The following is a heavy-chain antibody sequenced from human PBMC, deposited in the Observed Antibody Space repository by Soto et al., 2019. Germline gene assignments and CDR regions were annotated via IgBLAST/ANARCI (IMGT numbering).Heavy chain of an antibody. D-gene: IGHD7-27*01. Sequence: VRLVESGGGEVQPGGSLRLSCTASGFIFSSYGMHWVRQAPGKGPVWVAFISSDGSEEYYTDSVKGRFSISRDASKNKLYLQMNSLRVEDTTVYYCAKRLGNDVFDVWGQGTMVTVSS. J-gene: IGHJ3*01. CDR2: ISSDGSEE. CDR3: AKRLGNDVFDV. V-gene: IGHV3-30*18. CDR1: GFIFSSYG.